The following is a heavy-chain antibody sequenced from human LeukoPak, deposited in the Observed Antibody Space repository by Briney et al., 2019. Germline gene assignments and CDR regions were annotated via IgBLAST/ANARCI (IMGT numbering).Heavy chain of an antibody. CDR1: GGAFSGYY. Sequence: SETLSLTCVVYGGAFSGYYWSWIRQPPGKGLEWIGEINHRGSTNYNPSLKSRVSISVDTSKNQFSLKLTSVTAADTAVYYCAGKAVAGPYFDYWGQGTLVTVSS. D-gene: IGHD6-19*01. J-gene: IGHJ4*02. V-gene: IGHV4-34*01. CDR2: INHRGST. CDR3: AGKAVAGPYFDY.